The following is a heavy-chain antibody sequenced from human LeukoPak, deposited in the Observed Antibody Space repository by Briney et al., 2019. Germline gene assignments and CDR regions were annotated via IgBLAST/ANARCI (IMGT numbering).Heavy chain of an antibody. J-gene: IGHJ3*02. Sequence: PSETLSLTCAVYGGSFSGYYWSWIRQPPGKGLEWIGEINHSGSTNYNPSLKSRVTISVDTSKNQFSLKLSSVTAADTAVYYCARGYYYDSSGYYRNRAFDIWGQGTMVTVSS. CDR1: GGSFSGYY. D-gene: IGHD3-22*01. V-gene: IGHV4-34*01. CDR3: ARGYYYDSSGYYRNRAFDI. CDR2: INHSGST.